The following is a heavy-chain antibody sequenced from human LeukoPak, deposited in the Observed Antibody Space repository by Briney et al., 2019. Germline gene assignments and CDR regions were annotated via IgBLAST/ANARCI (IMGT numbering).Heavy chain of an antibody. Sequence: GASVKVSCKASGYTFTDNYIYWVRQAPGQGPEWMGWINPNSGGTNYAQKFQGRVTMTRDTSISTGYMELSRLGSDDTAIYYCARERRDISATFDPWGQGTLVTVSS. CDR1: GYTFTDNY. D-gene: IGHD3-9*01. V-gene: IGHV1-2*02. CDR3: ARERRDISATFDP. CDR2: INPNSGGT. J-gene: IGHJ5*02.